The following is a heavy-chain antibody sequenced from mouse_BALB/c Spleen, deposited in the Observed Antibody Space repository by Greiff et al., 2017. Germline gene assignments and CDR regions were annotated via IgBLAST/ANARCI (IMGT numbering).Heavy chain of an antibody. D-gene: IGHD1-1*01. CDR3: ASDYYGSSYWFAY. J-gene: IGHJ3*01. V-gene: IGHV5-9-3*01. CDR1: GFTFSSYA. Sequence: DVQLVESGGGLVKPGGSLKLSCAASGFTFSSYAMSWVRQTPEKRLEWVATISSGGSYTYYPDSVKGRFTISRDNAKNTLYLQMSSLRSEDTAMYYCASDYYGSSYWFAYWGQGTLVTVSA. CDR2: ISSGGSYT.